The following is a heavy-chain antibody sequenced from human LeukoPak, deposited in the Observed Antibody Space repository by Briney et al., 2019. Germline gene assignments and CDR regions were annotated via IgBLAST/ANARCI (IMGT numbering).Heavy chain of an antibody. J-gene: IGHJ4*02. Sequence: PGGSLRLSCAASGFTFSSYWMSWVRQAPGKGLEWIGEVYHSGSTNYNPSLKSRVTISVDKSKNQFSLKLSSVTAADTAVYYCAREGPQGSWFANDYWGQGTLVTVSS. CDR2: VYHSGST. CDR1: GFTFSSYW. V-gene: IGHV4-4*02. D-gene: IGHD6-13*01. CDR3: AREGPQGSWFANDY.